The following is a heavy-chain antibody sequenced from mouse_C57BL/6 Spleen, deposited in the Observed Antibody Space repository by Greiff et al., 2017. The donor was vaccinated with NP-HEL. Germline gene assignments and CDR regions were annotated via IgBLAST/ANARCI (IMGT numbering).Heavy chain of an antibody. V-gene: IGHV3-6*01. D-gene: IGHD4-1*01. CDR3: ARDGAGTGFAY. CDR2: ISYDGSN. CDR1: GYSITSGYY. Sequence: DVQLVESGPGLVKPSQSLSLTCSVTGYSITSGYYWNWIRQFPGNKLEWMGYISYDGSNNYNPSLKNRISITRDTSKTQFFLKLHSVTTEDTATYYCARDGAGTGFAYWGQGTLVTVSA. J-gene: IGHJ3*01.